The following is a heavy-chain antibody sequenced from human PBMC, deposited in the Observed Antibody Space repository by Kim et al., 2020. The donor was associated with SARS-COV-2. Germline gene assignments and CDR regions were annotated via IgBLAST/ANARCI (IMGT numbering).Heavy chain of an antibody. D-gene: IGHD1-26*01. V-gene: IGHV3-23*01. CDR2: ITNSGDST. CDR3: AKHGPGGWLDP. CDR1: GFTFSDSA. Sequence: GGSLRLSCAASGFTFSDSAMSWVRQAPGKGLQWVSSITNSGDSTFYADSVKGRFTISRDNSKNTLYLQINSLRAEDTAIFYSAKHGPGGWLDPWGQGTLVTVSS. J-gene: IGHJ5*02.